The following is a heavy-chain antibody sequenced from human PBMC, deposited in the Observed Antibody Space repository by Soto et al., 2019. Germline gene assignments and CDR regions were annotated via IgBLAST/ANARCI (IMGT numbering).Heavy chain of an antibody. V-gene: IGHV4-59*01. J-gene: IGHJ3*02. CDR3: ARGRQQLFNHDAFDI. CDR1: GGSISSYY. Sequence: QVQLQESGPGLVKPSETLSLTCTVSGGSISSYYWSWIRQPLGKEVEWIGYSYYSGSTNYYPSLKSRVTISVDTSKTQFALKLSSVTAADTAVYYCARGRQQLFNHDAFDIWGQGTMVTVSS. CDR2: SYYSGST. D-gene: IGHD6-13*01.